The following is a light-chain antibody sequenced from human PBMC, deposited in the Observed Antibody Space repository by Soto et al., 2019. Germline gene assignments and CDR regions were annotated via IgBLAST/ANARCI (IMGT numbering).Light chain of an antibody. J-gene: IGKJ1*01. CDR3: QQYGSSPKT. CDR1: QSVSSIY. V-gene: IGKV3-20*01. Sequence: EIVMTQSPATLSVSPGERATLSCRASQSVSSIYLAWYQQKPGQAPRLLIYSASSRATGVPDRFSGSGSGTDFTLTISRLEPEDFAVYYCQQYGSSPKTFGQGTKVDIK. CDR2: SAS.